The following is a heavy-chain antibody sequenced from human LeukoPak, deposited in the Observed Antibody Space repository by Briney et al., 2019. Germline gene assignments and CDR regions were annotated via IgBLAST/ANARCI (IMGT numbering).Heavy chain of an antibody. CDR3: ARGLYSSSWRFDY. CDR2: IYYSGST. D-gene: IGHD6-13*01. CDR1: GGSISSYY. Sequence: SETLSLTCTVSGGSISSYYWSWIRQPPGKGLEWIGYIYYSGSTNYNPSLKSRVTISVDTSKNQFSLKLSSVTAADTAVYYCARGLYSSSWRFDYWGQETLVTVSS. J-gene: IGHJ4*02. V-gene: IGHV4-59*01.